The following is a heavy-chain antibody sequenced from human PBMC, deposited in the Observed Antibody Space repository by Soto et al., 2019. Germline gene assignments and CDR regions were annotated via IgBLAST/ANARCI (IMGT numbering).Heavy chain of an antibody. CDR3: AKDIGLAFEYYYGMDV. Sequence: EEQLVESGGGLVQPGRSLRLSCAASGFTFDEYGMHWVRQGPGKGLEWVSGINWNGGEIGYADSVKGRFTISRDNANNSLYLQMNSLRAEDTALYYCAKDIGLAFEYYYGMDVWGQGTTVTVSS. D-gene: IGHD3-3*02. CDR2: INWNGGEI. CDR1: GFTFDEYG. V-gene: IGHV3-9*01. J-gene: IGHJ6*02.